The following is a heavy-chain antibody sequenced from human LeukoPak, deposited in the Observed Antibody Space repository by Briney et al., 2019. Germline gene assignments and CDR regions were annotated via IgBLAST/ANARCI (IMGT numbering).Heavy chain of an antibody. CDR3: TRDRFYVWFDP. CDR1: GFTFGTHT. CDR2: IRSSGTT. Sequence: GGYLSLSCAASGFTFGTHTMHWLRKAPGQGMQWIGFIRSSGTTQYAASVKGRFTISRDDSKSIAYLQMNSLKTEDTAVYYCTRDRFYVWFDPWGQGTLVTVSS. V-gene: IGHV3-49*03. J-gene: IGHJ5*02. D-gene: IGHD3-16*01.